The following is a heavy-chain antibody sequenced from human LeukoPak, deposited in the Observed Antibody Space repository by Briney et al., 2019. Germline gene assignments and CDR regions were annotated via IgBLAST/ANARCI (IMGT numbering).Heavy chain of an antibody. J-gene: IGHJ4*02. D-gene: IGHD6-19*01. CDR2: IIPIFGTA. CDR1: GGTFSGYA. Sequence: SVKVSCKASGGTFSGYAISWARQAPGQGLEWMGGIIPIFGTADYAQKFQGRVTITADESTSTAYMELNSLRSEDTAVYYCARFAVHRRLAVAGQFGLDYWGQGTLVTVSS. CDR3: ARFAVHRRLAVAGQFGLDY. V-gene: IGHV1-69*13.